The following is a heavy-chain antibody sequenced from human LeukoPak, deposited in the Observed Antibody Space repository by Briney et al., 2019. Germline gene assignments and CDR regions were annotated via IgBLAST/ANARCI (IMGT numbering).Heavy chain of an antibody. CDR2: IYYSGST. CDR3: ARHGGYSYGFDY. V-gene: IGHV4-39*01. Sequence: SETLSLTCTVSGGSISSSSYYWGWIRQPPGKGLEWIGSIYYSGSTYHNPSLKSRVTISVDTSKNQFSLKLSSVTAADTAVYYCARHGGYSYGFDYWGQGTLVTVSS. J-gene: IGHJ4*02. D-gene: IGHD5-18*01. CDR1: GGSISSSSYY.